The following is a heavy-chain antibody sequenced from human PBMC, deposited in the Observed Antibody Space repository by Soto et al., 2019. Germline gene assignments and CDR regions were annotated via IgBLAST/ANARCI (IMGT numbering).Heavy chain of an antibody. CDR2: IIPIFGTA. D-gene: IGHD1-26*01. Sequence: SVKVSCKASGGTFSSYAISWVRQAPGQGLEWMGGIIPIFGTANYAQKFQGRVTITADESTSTAYMELTTLTSDDTAFYYCARGVSAGVDYWGQGTLVTVSS. V-gene: IGHV1-69*13. CDR3: ARGVSAGVDY. CDR1: GGTFSSYA. J-gene: IGHJ4*02.